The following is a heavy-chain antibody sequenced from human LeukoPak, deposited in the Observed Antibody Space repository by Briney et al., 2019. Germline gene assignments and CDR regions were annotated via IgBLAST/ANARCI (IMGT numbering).Heavy chain of an antibody. V-gene: IGHV3-23*01. J-gene: IGHJ4*02. D-gene: IGHD6-19*01. CDR3: AKATIEQWLVKVDSFDS. CDR2: ISGGGDTT. Sequence: GGSLRLSCAASGFTFDDYGMSWVRQAPGKGLEWVSSISGGGDTTYYADSVKGRFTISRDNSKNTLYLQMNSLRAEDTAIYYCAKATIEQWLVKVDSFDSWGQGTLVTVSS. CDR1: GFTFDDYG.